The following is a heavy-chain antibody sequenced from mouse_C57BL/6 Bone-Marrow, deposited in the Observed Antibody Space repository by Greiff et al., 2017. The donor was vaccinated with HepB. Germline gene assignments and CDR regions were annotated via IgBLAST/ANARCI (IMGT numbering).Heavy chain of an antibody. J-gene: IGHJ4*01. CDR3: ARSVYYDYTYAMDY. Sequence: EVKLVESGPELVKPGASVKISCKASGYSFTDYNMNWVKQSNGKSLEWIGVINPNYGTTSYNQKFKGKATLTVDQSSSTAYMQLNSLTSEDSAVYYCARSVYYDYTYAMDYWGQGTSVTVSS. CDR1: GYSFTDYN. CDR2: INPNYGTT. V-gene: IGHV1-39*01. D-gene: IGHD2-4*01.